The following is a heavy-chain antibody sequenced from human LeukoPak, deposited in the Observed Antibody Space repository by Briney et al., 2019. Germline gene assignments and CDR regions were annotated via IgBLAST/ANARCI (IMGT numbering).Heavy chain of an antibody. Sequence: SETLSLTCTVSGGSISSDSYYWGWIRQPPGKGLEWIGSINYSGTTYYNPSLKSRVTISVDTAKNQFSLKVSSVTAADTAVYYCGRRVPSGSGSYDFDYWGQGTLVSVSS. CDR3: GRRVPSGSGSYDFDY. D-gene: IGHD3-10*01. J-gene: IGHJ4*02. CDR1: GGSISSDSYY. V-gene: IGHV4-39*01. CDR2: INYSGTT.